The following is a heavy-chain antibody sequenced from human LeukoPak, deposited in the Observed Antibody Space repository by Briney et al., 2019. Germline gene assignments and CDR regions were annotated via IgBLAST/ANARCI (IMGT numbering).Heavy chain of an antibody. CDR2: ISYDGSNK. D-gene: IGHD4-17*01. CDR1: GFTFSSYA. Sequence: GGSLRLSFAASGFTFSSYAMHWVRQAPGKGLEWVAVISYDGSNKYYADSVKGRFTISRDNSKNTLYLQMNSLRAEDTAVYYCARDRPTTVTTPSIWGQGTMVTVSS. J-gene: IGHJ3*02. CDR3: ARDRPTTVTTPSI. V-gene: IGHV3-30-3*01.